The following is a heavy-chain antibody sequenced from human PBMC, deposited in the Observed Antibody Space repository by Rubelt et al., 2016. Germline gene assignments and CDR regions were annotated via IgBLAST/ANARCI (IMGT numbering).Heavy chain of an antibody. CDR2: IYHSGST. J-gene: IGHJ4*02. CDR1: GYSISSGYY. D-gene: IGHD3-16*01. V-gene: IGHV4-38-2*02. Sequence: QVQLQESGPGLVKPSETLSLTCTVSGYSISSGYYWGWIRQPPGKGLEWIGSIYHSGSTYYKPSLKNRVTISVDTSKKQFTRKLTSVTAADTAAYYCATGLQAQRSFDYWGQGTLVTVSS. CDR3: ATGLQAQRSFDY.